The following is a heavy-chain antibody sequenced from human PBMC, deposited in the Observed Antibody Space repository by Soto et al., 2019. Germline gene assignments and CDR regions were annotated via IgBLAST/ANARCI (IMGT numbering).Heavy chain of an antibody. V-gene: IGHV3-21*01. CDR3: ARDRKDIVLMVQRAFDI. Sequence: GGSLRLSCAASGFTFSSYSMNWVRQAPGKGLEWVSSISSSSSYIYYADSVKGRFTISRDNAKNSLYLQMNSLRAEDTAVYYCARDRKDIVLMVQRAFDIWGQGTMVTVSS. CDR1: GFTFSSYS. D-gene: IGHD2-8*01. J-gene: IGHJ3*02. CDR2: ISSSSSYI.